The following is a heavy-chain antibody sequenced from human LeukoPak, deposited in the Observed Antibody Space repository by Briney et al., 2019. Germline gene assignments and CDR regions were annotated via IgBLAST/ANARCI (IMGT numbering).Heavy chain of an antibody. D-gene: IGHD1-7*01. CDR1: GYTFSGYH. Sequence: ASVKVSCKASGYTFSGYHLQWIRQTPGQGLEWMGWMNPHSGGTKFAQKFEGRVTMTMDTSISTVYMELRRLRYDDTAVYYCARETGTNREDGFDIWGRGTMVTVSS. J-gene: IGHJ3*02. V-gene: IGHV1-2*02. CDR3: ARETGTNREDGFDI. CDR2: MNPHSGGT.